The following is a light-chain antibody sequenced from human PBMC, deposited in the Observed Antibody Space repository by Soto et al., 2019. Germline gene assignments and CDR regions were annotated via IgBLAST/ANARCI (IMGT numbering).Light chain of an antibody. Sequence: EIVLTQSPVTLSVSPGERATLSCRASQNINSNLAWYQQKPGQAPTLLIYGALTRVMGTPVRFSGSESGTDFTLTISSLKSEDFAVYYCQHYNSSAPEGTFGQGTKVDIK. J-gene: IGKJ1*01. CDR1: QNINSN. CDR3: QHYNSSAPEGT. V-gene: IGKV3D-15*01. CDR2: GAL.